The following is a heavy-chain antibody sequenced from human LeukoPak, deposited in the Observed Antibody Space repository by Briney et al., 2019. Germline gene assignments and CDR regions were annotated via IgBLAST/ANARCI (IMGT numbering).Heavy chain of an antibody. D-gene: IGHD3-10*01. CDR3: ARQGSTRNYVFDD. J-gene: IGHJ4*02. CDR1: GYTFTGSY. V-gene: IGHV1-2*02. Sequence: GASVKVSCKASGYTFTGSYMHWVRQAPGQGLEWMGWINPNSGGTKYALKFQGRVTMIRDTSINTAYMELSRLRSDDTAVYYCARQGSTRNYVFDDWGQGTLVTVSS. CDR2: INPNSGGT.